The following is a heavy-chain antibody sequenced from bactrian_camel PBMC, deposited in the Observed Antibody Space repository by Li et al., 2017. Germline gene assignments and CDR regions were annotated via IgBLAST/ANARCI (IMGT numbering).Heavy chain of an antibody. J-gene: IGHJ4*01. Sequence: HVQLVESGGGSVQAGGSLTISCEASPSTYEYVMGWFRQSPGDEREGVAAIDFDGTPTYAQSVKGRFTISKDNAKNALYLQMNSLKPEDTARYFCVLKTTSSGTWFDARAYNFWGQGTQVTVS. D-gene: IGHD2*01. CDR1: PSTYEYV. CDR2: IDFDGTP. V-gene: IGHV3S53*01. CDR3: VLKTTSSGTWFDARAYNF.